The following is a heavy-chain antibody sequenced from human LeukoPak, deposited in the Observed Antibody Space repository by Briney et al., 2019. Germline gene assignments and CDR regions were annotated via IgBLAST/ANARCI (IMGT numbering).Heavy chain of an antibody. Sequence: SETLSLTCTVSGGSISSTTYYWGWIRQPPGKGLEWIGSMSYRGTTYYNPSLKSRVTISVDTSKNQFSLKLSSVTAADTAMYYCARGPRISIFGVVSQYYFDYWGQGTLVTVSS. CDR3: ARGPRISIFGVVSQYYFDY. D-gene: IGHD3-3*01. CDR2: MSYRGTT. CDR1: GGSISSTTYY. J-gene: IGHJ4*02. V-gene: IGHV4-39*07.